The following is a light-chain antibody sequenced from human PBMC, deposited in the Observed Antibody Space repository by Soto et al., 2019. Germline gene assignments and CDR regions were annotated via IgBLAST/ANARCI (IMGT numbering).Light chain of an antibody. CDR1: QSVLYRSTNMNY. CDR2: DAS. Sequence: DIVMTQSPDSLAVSLGERTTINCKSSQSVLYRSTNMNYLAWYQQKPGQAPRLLIYDASNRATGIPARFSGSGSGTDFTLTISSLEPEDFAVYYCQQRSNWPPGFTFGPGTKVDIK. J-gene: IGKJ3*01. V-gene: IGKV3-11*01. CDR3: QQRSNWPPGFT.